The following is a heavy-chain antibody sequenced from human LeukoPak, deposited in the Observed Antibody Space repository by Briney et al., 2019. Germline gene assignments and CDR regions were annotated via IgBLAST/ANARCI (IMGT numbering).Heavy chain of an antibody. Sequence: GGSLRLSCAASEFTFSSYAMSWVRQAPGKGLEWVSAISGSGGSTYYADSVKGRFTISRDNSKNTLYLQMYSLRAEDTAVYYCAKPPHSSSWYMSPSFDYWGQGTLVTVSS. CDR1: EFTFSSYA. D-gene: IGHD6-13*01. CDR2: ISGSGGST. V-gene: IGHV3-23*01. J-gene: IGHJ4*02. CDR3: AKPPHSSSWYMSPSFDY.